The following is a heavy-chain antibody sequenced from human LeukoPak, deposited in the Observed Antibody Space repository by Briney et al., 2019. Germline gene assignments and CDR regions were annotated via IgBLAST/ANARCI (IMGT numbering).Heavy chain of an antibody. CDR3: ARPNNWNDGGDWFDP. V-gene: IGHV1-8*01. Sequence: ASVKLSCQPSAYTFTTYDINWVRQATGHGLEWMGWMNPNSGNTGYAQKFQGRVTMTRNTSISTAYMELSSLRSEDTAVYYCARPNNWNDGGDWFDPWGQGTLVAVSS. J-gene: IGHJ5*02. CDR1: AYTFTTYD. D-gene: IGHD1-20*01. CDR2: MNPNSGNT.